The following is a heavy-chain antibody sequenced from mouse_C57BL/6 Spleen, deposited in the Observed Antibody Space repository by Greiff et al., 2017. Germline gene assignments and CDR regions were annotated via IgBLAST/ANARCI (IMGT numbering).Heavy chain of an antibody. J-gene: IGHJ2*01. D-gene: IGHD1-1*01. V-gene: IGHV1-61*01. CDR3: ARPGSSSGFDY. CDR1: GYTFTSYW. CDR2: IYPSDSET. Sequence: QVQLQQPGAELVRPGSSVKLSCKASGYTFTSYWMDWVKQRPGQGLEWIGNIYPSDSETHYNQKFKDKATLTVDKSSSTAYMQLSSLTSEDSAVYYSARPGSSSGFDYWGQGTTLTFSS.